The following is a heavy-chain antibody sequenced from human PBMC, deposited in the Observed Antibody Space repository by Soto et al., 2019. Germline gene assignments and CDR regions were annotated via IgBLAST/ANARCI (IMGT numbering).Heavy chain of an antibody. Sequence: GESLKISCAASGFTFSSYAMHWVRQAPGKGLEWVAVISYDGSNKYYADSVKGRFTISRDNSKNTLYLQMNSLRAEDTAVYYCARDRGAYVGYYYYGMDVWGQGTTVTVSS. CDR1: GFTFSSYA. CDR2: ISYDGSNK. V-gene: IGHV3-30-3*01. J-gene: IGHJ6*02. D-gene: IGHD5-12*01. CDR3: ARDRGAYVGYYYYGMDV.